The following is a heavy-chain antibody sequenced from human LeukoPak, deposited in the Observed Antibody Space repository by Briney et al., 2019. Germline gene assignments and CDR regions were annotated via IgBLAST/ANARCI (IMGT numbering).Heavy chain of an antibody. CDR3: AKDGRVAAAAYYFDY. V-gene: IGHV3-30*18. D-gene: IGHD6-13*01. CDR2: IANDGRDK. J-gene: IGHJ4*02. Sequence: GGSLRLSCAASGFTFSSHGMHWVRQAPGKGLEGVAVIANDGRDKKYADSVKGRFTISRDNSKNTLYLQMNSLRAEDTAVYYCAKDGRVAAAAYYFDYWGQGTLATVSS. CDR1: GFTFSSHG.